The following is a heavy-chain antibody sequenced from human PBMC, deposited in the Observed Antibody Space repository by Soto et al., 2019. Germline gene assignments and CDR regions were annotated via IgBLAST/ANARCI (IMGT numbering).Heavy chain of an antibody. CDR3: ARCSSGWYVFDY. CDR2: IIPIFGTA. V-gene: IGHV1-69*13. CDR1: GGTFSSYA. J-gene: IGHJ4*02. D-gene: IGHD6-19*01. Sequence: ASVKVSCKASGGTFSSYAISWVRQAPGQGLEWMGGIIPIFGTANYAQKFQGRVTITADESTSTAYMELSSLRSEDTAVYYCARCSSGWYVFDYWGQGTLVTVSS.